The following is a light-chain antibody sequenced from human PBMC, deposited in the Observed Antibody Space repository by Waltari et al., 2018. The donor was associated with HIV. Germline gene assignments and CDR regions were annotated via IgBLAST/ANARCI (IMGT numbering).Light chain of an antibody. CDR1: NLGATY. V-gene: IGLV3-1*01. Sequence: SYDLTQPPSVSVSPGRTTSITCSGDNLGATYVCWYQQKPGQSPIMNIYQDHKRPSGIPERFSGSNSGTTATLTITGTQAVDEADYYCQTWDSDNYVFGPGTKVTVL. CDR3: QTWDSDNYV. J-gene: IGLJ1*01. CDR2: QDH.